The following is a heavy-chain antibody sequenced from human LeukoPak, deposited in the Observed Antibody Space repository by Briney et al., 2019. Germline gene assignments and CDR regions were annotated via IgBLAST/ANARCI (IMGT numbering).Heavy chain of an antibody. Sequence: GGSLRLSCAASGFTFRSYWMSWVRQALGKGLEWVANINQDRSQKYYVDSVRGRFTISRDNAKSSLFLQMNSLRAEDTAVYYCARDRGYGSGSYYIRVFDYWGQGTLVTVSS. CDR2: INQDRSQK. D-gene: IGHD3-10*01. CDR3: ARDRGYGSGSYYIRVFDY. CDR1: GFTFRSYW. V-gene: IGHV3-7*03. J-gene: IGHJ4*02.